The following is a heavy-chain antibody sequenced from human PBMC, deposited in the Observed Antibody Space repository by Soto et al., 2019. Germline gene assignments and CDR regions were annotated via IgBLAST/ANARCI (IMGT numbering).Heavy chain of an antibody. CDR1: GGSISPYY. CDR2: NYYSGRT. V-gene: IGHV4-59*08. CDR3: ARHIDIVQRGMDA. Sequence: QVQLQESGPGLVTPSETLSLTCTVSGGSISPYYWSWIRQPPGKGLEWIAYNYYSGRTNYNPTLNGRVTMSADTYKPQFSLKLSSVTVADTAVYYWARHIDIVQRGMDAWGPGTTVPVPS. J-gene: IGHJ6*02. D-gene: IGHD5-12*01.